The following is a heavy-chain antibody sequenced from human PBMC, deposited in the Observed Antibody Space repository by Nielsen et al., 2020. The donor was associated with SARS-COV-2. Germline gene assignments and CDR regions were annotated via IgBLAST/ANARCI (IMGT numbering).Heavy chain of an antibody. J-gene: IGHJ4*02. CDR1: GGSIRSGDYY. D-gene: IGHD2-21*01. CDR3: ARMIATTTSFDY. V-gene: IGHV2-70*18. Sequence: TLSLTCTVSGGSIRSGDYYWSWIRQPPGKALEWLALIDWDDDKYYSTSLKTRLTISKDTSKNQVVLTMTNMDPVDTATYYCARMIATTTSFDYWGQGTLVTVSS. CDR2: IDWDDDK.